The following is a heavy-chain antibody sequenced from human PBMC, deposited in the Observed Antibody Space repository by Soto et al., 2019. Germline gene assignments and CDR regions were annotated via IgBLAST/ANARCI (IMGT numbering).Heavy chain of an antibody. CDR2: IYPGDSDT. D-gene: IGHD3-16*01. CDR3: ARRLRRGTCDY. Sequence: GESLKISCKGSGYIFATYWIGWVRQMPGKGLEWMGIIYPGDSDTNYSPSFEGQVTISVDKSISTAYLQWSSLKASDTAMYYCARRLRRGTCDYLGQGTLVTVSS. V-gene: IGHV5-51*01. J-gene: IGHJ4*02. CDR1: GYIFATYW.